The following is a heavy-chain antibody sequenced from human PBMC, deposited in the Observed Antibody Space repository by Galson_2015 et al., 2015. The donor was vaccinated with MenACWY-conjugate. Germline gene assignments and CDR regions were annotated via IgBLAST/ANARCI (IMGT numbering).Heavy chain of an antibody. CDR1: GFTFSTYN. J-gene: IGHJ6*02. V-gene: IGHV3-48*04. Sequence: SLRLSCAASGFTFSTYNMNWVRQAPGKGLEWVSYIGSGSSAMYYADSVKGRFTISRDNTKNSVSLQMISLRAEDTAVYYCVREVPFCTSSSCSGNGMDVWGQGTTVTVSS. CDR3: VREVPFCTSSSCSGNGMDV. D-gene: IGHD2-2*01. CDR2: IGSGSSAM.